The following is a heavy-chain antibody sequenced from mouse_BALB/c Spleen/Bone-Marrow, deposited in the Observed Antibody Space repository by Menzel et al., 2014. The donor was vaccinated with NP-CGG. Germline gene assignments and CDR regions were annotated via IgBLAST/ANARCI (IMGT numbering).Heavy chain of an antibody. Sequence: EVMLVESGGGLVQPGGSLNLACVASGFDFGRYWMSWARQAPGKGLEWIGEINPGSSTINYSPSLKDKFIISRDNAKNTLYLQMSKERSEDTALYYCARLGYYGYHDNWGQGTTLTVSS. V-gene: IGHV4-2*02. CDR1: GFDFGRYW. CDR3: ARLGYYGYHDN. J-gene: IGHJ2*01. CDR2: INPGSSTI. D-gene: IGHD1-2*01.